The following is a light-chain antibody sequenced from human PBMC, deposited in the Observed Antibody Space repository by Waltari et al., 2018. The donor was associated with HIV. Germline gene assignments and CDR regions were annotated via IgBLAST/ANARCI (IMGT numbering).Light chain of an antibody. J-gene: IGLJ2*01. CDR2: KNN. Sequence: QSVLTQPPSVSAATGQKVTISCYGSNSNIENNYVSWYKQVSGTAPKLLISKNNMRPSGIPDRFSGSKSGTSATLAITGLQTGDEATYYCVTWDASLSEVVFGGGTHLTVL. CDR3: VTWDASLSEVV. CDR1: NSNIENNY. V-gene: IGLV1-51*02.